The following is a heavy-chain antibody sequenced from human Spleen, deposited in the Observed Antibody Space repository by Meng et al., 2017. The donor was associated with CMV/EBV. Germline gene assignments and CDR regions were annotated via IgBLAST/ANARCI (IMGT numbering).Heavy chain of an antibody. J-gene: IGHJ3*02. CDR2: ISSSGSTI. CDR1: GFTFSNYE. D-gene: IGHD1-26*01. V-gene: IGHV3-48*03. Sequence: GGSLRLSCAVSGFTFSNYEMNWVRQAPGKGLEWVSYISSSGSTIYNADSVKGRFTISRDNAKNSLYLQMNSLRAEDTAVYYCVSQWELPQAYTFDIWGQGTMVTVSS. CDR3: VSQWELPQAYTFDI.